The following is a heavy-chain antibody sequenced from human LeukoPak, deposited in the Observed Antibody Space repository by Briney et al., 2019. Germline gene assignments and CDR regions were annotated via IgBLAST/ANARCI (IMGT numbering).Heavy chain of an antibody. CDR1: GFTFSSYA. D-gene: IGHD1-1*01. CDR3: ARDNDPYYNYYGMDV. Sequence: GGSLRLSFAASGFTFSSYAMHWVRQAPGKGLGWVAVISYDGSNKYYADSVKGRFTISRDNYKNTLYLQMNSLRAEDTAVYYCARDNDPYYNYYGMDVWGQDTTVTVSS. CDR2: ISYDGSNK. J-gene: IGHJ6*02. V-gene: IGHV3-30*04.